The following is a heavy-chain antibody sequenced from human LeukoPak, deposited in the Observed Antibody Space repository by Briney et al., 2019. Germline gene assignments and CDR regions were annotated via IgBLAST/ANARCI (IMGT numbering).Heavy chain of an antibody. V-gene: IGHV3-21*01. J-gene: IGHJ4*02. CDR1: GFTFSSYS. Sequence: PGGSLKLSCAASGFTFSSYSMNWVRQAPGKGLEWVSSISSSGSYIYYADSVKGRFTISRDNAKNSLYLQMNSLRAEDTAVYYCARDGYSSSWYGVWGQGTLVTVSS. CDR2: ISSSGSYI. CDR3: ARDGYSSSWYGV. D-gene: IGHD6-13*01.